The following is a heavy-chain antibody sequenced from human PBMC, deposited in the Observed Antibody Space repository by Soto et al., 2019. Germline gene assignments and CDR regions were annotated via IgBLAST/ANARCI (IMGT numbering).Heavy chain of an antibody. CDR2: ISSSSSYI. D-gene: IGHD2-15*01. V-gene: IGHV3-21*01. Sequence: GGSLRLSCAASGFTFSSYAMSWVRQAPGKGLEWVSSISSSSSYIYYADSVKGRFTISRDNAKNSLYLQMNSLRAEDTAVYYCARVNLGYCSGGSCYAKRDYYYYGMDVWGQGTTVTVSS. J-gene: IGHJ6*02. CDR1: GFTFSSYA. CDR3: ARVNLGYCSGGSCYAKRDYYYYGMDV.